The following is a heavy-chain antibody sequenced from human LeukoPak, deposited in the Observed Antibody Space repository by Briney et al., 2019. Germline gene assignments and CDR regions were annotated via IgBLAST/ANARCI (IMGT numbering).Heavy chain of an antibody. Sequence: GGSLRLSCVASEFTFMTSWMSWVRQAPGKGLEWVANIKQDGSEKYYVDSVKGRFTISRDNAKNSLFLEMNSLRVDDTAVYYCAELGITMIGGVWGKGTTVTISS. V-gene: IGHV3-7*01. J-gene: IGHJ6*04. CDR2: IKQDGSEK. CDR1: EFTFMTSW. D-gene: IGHD3-10*02. CDR3: AELGITMIGGV.